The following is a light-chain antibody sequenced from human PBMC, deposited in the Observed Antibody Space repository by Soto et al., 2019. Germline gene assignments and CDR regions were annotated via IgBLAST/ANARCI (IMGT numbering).Light chain of an antibody. J-gene: IGLJ7*01. Sequence: QSVLTQPPSVSAAPGQKVTISCSGSSSNIGNNYVSWYQQLPGTAPKLLIYDNNKRPSGIPDRFSGSKSGTSATLGITGLQTGDEADYYGGTGDSSLSAHAVFGGGTQLTV. CDR2: DNN. CDR1: SSNIGNNY. V-gene: IGLV1-51*01. CDR3: GTGDSSLSAHAV.